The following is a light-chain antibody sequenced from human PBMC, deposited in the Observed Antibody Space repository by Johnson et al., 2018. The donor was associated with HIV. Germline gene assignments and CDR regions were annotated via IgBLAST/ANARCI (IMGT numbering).Light chain of an antibody. J-gene: IGLJ1*01. CDR2: DNN. V-gene: IGLV1-51*01. CDR1: SSNIGNNY. CDR3: GTWDSSLTAV. Sequence: QSVLTQPPSVSAAPGQKVTISCSGSSSNIGNNYVSWYQQLPGTAPKLLIYDNNKRPSGIPDRFSGSKSGTSATLGITGLQTGDGADYYCGTWDSSLTAVFGTGTKVTVL.